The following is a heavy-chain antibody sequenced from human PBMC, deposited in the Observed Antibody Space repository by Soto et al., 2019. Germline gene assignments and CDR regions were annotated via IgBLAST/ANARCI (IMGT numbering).Heavy chain of an antibody. CDR1: GGSISSYY. J-gene: IGHJ4*02. D-gene: IGHD1-26*01. CDR3: ARFLVGAYRGLDY. Sequence: NPSETLSLTCTVSGGSISSYYWSWIRQPPGKGLEWIGYIYYSGSTNYNPSLKSRVTISVDTSKNQFSLKLSSVTAADTAVYYCARFLVGAYRGLDYRGQGTLVTVSS. CDR2: IYYSGST. V-gene: IGHV4-59*01.